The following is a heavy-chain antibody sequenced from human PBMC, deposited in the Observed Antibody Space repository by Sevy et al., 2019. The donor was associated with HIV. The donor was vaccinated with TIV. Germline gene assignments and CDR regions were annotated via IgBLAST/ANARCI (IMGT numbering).Heavy chain of an antibody. CDR1: GFTFSNYA. CDR2: ISGSADAT. Sequence: GGSLRLSCAASGFTFSNYAMSWVRQTPGKGLEWVSAISGSADATYYTDSVKGRFTNSRDNSKNTGYLQMNSLRAEDTAVYYCVKEVSQYSYSDYWGQGTLVTVSS. V-gene: IGHV3-23*01. D-gene: IGHD5-18*01. J-gene: IGHJ4*02. CDR3: VKEVSQYSYSDY.